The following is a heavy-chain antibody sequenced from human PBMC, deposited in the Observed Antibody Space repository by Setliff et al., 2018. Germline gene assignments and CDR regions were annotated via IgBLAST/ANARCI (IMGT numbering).Heavy chain of an antibody. J-gene: IGHJ5*02. CDR3: ARGGDYNFWSGTNWFDP. CDR2: ISGSGSTI. V-gene: IGHV3-48*03. D-gene: IGHD3-3*01. Sequence: PGGSLRLSCAASGFTFSSYEMNWVRQAPGKRLEWVSYISGSGSTIYYADSVKGRFTISRDNAKNSLFLQMNSLRAEDTAVYYCARGGDYNFWSGTNWFDPWGQGTLVTVSS. CDR1: GFTFSSYE.